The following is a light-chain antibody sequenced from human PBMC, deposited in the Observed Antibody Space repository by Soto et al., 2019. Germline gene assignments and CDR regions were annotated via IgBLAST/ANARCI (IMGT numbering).Light chain of an antibody. J-gene: IGKJ2*01. Sequence: IVMTQAPATLSVSPGERATVSCRASQTVSSNLAWYQQKRGQAPRLLLHGASIRATGVPARFSGSGSGTEFTLNISAMQSEEVAVYYCQQYHNWPPQYTFGEGTKLQMK. CDR2: GAS. CDR1: QTVSSN. CDR3: QQYHNWPPQYT. V-gene: IGKV3-15*01.